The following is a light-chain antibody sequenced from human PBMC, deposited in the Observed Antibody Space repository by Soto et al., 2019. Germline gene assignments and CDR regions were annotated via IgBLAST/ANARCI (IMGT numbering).Light chain of an antibody. Sequence: QSALTQPASVSGSPGQSITISCTGTSSDVGSYNLVSWYQQHPGKAPKLMIYEGSKRPSGVSNRFSGSKSGHTASLTISGLHAEDDADYYCCSYAGSIPHTVFGGGTNVTVL. J-gene: IGLJ2*01. CDR2: EGS. CDR3: CSYAGSIPHTV. CDR1: SSDVGSYNL. V-gene: IGLV2-23*01.